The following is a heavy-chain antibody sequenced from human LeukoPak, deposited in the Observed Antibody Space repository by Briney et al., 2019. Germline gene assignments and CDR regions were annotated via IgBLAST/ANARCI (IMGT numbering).Heavy chain of an antibody. V-gene: IGHV6-1*01. D-gene: IGHD6-19*01. J-gene: IGHJ4*02. CDR1: GDSVSSTTAA. CDR2: TYYRSKWYN. Sequence: SQTLSLTCAISGDSVSSTTAAWHWIRQSPARGLEWLGRTYYRSKWYNDYAVSVQGRITVNPDTSKNQFSLQLNSVNPEDTAVYYCVRGAYDSAWSWGQGTQVTVSS. CDR3: VRGAYDSAWS.